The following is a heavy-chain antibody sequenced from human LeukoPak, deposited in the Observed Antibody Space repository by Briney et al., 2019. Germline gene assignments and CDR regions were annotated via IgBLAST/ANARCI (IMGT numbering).Heavy chain of an antibody. J-gene: IGHJ4*02. CDR2: INPNSGGT. D-gene: IGHD3-10*01. V-gene: IGHV1-2*02. CDR3: ARGHDDYGSGSYYNAMVDY. Sequence: ASVKVSCTASGYTFTGYYMHWVRQAPGQGLEWMGWINPNSGGTNYAQKFQGRVTMTRDTSISTAYMELSRLISDDTVVYYCARGHDDYGSGSYYNAMVDYWGQGTLVTVSS. CDR1: GYTFTGYY.